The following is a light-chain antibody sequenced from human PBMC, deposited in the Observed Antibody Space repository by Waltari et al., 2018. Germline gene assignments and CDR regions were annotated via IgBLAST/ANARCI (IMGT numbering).Light chain of an antibody. CDR3: QKYNSAPFT. Sequence: DIQMTQSPSSLSASVGDRVNITCRASQGISNSLAWYQQKPGKVPNVLIYATSILHSGVPSRFSGSGSGTDFTLTINSLQPEDAATYYCQKYNSAPFTFGPGTKVDFK. J-gene: IGKJ3*01. CDR1: QGISNS. CDR2: ATS. V-gene: IGKV1-27*01.